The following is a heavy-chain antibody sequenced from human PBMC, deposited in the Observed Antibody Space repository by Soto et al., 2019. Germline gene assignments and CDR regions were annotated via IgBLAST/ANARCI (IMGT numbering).Heavy chain of an antibody. CDR1: GFTLSNYG. V-gene: IGHV3-30*18. CDR2: ISHDESFK. D-gene: IGHD3-10*01. Sequence: GGSLRLSCAATGFTLSNYGMHWVRQAPGKGLEWVAVISHDESFKYYADSVKGRFTISRDNSKNTLYLQMNSLRPEDTAVYHCAKDISRIIWFDPWGQGTLVTVS. CDR3: AKDISRIIWFDP. J-gene: IGHJ5*02.